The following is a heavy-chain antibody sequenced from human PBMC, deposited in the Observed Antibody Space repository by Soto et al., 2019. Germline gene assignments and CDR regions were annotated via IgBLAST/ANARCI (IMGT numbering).Heavy chain of an antibody. V-gene: IGHV1-69*13. D-gene: IGHD3-10*01. CDR3: ARDSGYYYGSGSYYYYGMDV. CDR2: IIPIFGTA. Sequence: SVKVSCKASGGTFSSYAISWVRQAPGQGLEWMGGIIPIFGTANYAQKFQGRVTITADESTSTAYMELSSLRSEDTAVYYCARDSGYYYGSGSYYYYGMDVWGQGTTVTVSS. J-gene: IGHJ6*02. CDR1: GGTFSSYA.